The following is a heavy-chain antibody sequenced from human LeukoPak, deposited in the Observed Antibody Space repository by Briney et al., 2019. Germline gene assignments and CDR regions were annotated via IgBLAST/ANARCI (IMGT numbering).Heavy chain of an antibody. CDR3: ATSGYDYGSLDY. CDR2: ISAYNGNT. V-gene: IGHV1-18*01. Sequence: ASVKVSCKASGYTFTSYGISWARQAPGQGLEWMGWISAYNGNTNYAQRLQGRVTMTTDTSTSTAYMELRSLRSDDTAVYYCATSGYDYGSLDYWGQGTLVTVSS. CDR1: GYTFTSYG. D-gene: IGHD5-12*01. J-gene: IGHJ4*02.